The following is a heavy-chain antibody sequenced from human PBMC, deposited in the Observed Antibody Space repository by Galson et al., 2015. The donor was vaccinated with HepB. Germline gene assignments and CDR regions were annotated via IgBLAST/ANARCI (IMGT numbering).Heavy chain of an antibody. CDR3: ARGTSVYCTRATCYREGSFDY. J-gene: IGHJ4*02. V-gene: IGHV3-33*01. CDR2: LWYDESNR. CDR1: GFTFSNYG. Sequence: SLRLSCAASGFTFSNYGMHWVRQAPGKGLEWVAVLWYDESNRYYVDSVKGRFTISRDNSKNTLYLQMTSLRAEDTAVYYCARGTSVYCTRATCYREGSFDYWGQGTLVTVSS. D-gene: IGHD2-2*01.